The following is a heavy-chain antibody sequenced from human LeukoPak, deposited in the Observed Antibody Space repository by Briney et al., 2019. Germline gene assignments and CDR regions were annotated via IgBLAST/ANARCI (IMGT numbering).Heavy chain of an antibody. CDR1: GFTFSSYS. V-gene: IGHV3-21*01. CDR2: ISSSSSYI. D-gene: IGHD1-7*01. J-gene: IGHJ4*02. Sequence: NTGGSLRLSCAASGFTFSSYSMNWVRQAPGKGLEWVSSISSSSSYIYYADSVKGRFTISRDNAKNSLYLQMNSLRAEDTAVYYCARDRGPLCNWNYALDYWGQGTLVTVSS. CDR3: ARDRGPLCNWNYALDY.